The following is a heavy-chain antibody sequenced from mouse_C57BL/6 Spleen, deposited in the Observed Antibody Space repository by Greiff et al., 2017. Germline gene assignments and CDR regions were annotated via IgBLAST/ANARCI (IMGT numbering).Heavy chain of an antibody. CDR1: GYTFTSYW. J-gene: IGHJ3*01. D-gene: IGHD1-1*01. CDR2: IDPSDSYT. Sequence: QVQLQQSGAELVMPGASVKLSCKASGYTFTSYWMHWVKQRPGQGLEWIGEIDPSDSYTNYNQKFKGKSTLTVNKSSSTAYMQLSSLTSEDSAVYYCVCSPIPLGSSHFAYWGQGTLVTVSA. CDR3: VCSPIPLGSSHFAY. V-gene: IGHV1-69*01.